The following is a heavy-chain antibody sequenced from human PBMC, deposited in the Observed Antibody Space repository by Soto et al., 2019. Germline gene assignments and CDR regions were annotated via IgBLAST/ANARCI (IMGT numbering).Heavy chain of an antibody. CDR1: GYTFTSYG. Sequence: GASVKVSCKASGYTFTSYGIGWVRQAPGQGLEWMGWISAYNGNTNYAQKLQGRVTMTTDTSTSTAYMELRSLRSDDTAVYYCARELRYFDWSHGMDVWGQGTTVTVSS. J-gene: IGHJ6*02. CDR3: ARELRYFDWSHGMDV. V-gene: IGHV1-18*01. CDR2: ISAYNGNT. D-gene: IGHD3-9*01.